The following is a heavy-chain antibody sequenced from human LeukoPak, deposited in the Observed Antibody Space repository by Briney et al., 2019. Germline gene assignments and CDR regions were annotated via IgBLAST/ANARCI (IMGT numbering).Heavy chain of an antibody. V-gene: IGHV4-39*01. CDR2: IYYSGRT. Sequence: SETLSLTCTVSGGSISSSSYYWGWIRQPPGKGLEWIGSIYYSGRTYYNPSLKSRVTISVDTSKNQFSLKLGSVTAADTAVYYCARRNRWELLDFWGQGTLVTVSS. J-gene: IGHJ4*02. CDR3: ARRNRWELLDF. CDR1: GGSISSSSYY. D-gene: IGHD1-26*01.